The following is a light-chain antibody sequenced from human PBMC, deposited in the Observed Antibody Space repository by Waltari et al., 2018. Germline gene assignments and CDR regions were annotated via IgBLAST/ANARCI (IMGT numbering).Light chain of an antibody. CDR1: QSLQSSY. CDR3: QQYGSSFV. V-gene: IGKV3-20*01. J-gene: IGKJ2*01. CDR2: GAS. Sequence: ELVLTQSPGTLSLSPGERATLSCRASQSLQSSYLAWYQQKPGQAPRLLIYGASSRATGIADRFSGGGSGTDFTLTISRLEPEDFAVYYCQQYGSSFVFGQGTKLEIK.